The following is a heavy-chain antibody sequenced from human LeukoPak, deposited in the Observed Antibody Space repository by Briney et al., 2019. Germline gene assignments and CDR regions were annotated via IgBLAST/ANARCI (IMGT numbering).Heavy chain of an antibody. Sequence: GKSLRLSCAASGFIFSNYGMHWVRQAPGKGLEWVAVVSYDGRNKYYADSVKGRFTISRDNSKNTLYLQMNSLRAEGTAVYYCARDITVSGSYLDYWGQGTLVTVSS. D-gene: IGHD1-26*01. J-gene: IGHJ4*02. CDR3: ARDITVSGSYLDY. CDR2: VSYDGRNK. V-gene: IGHV3-30*03. CDR1: GFIFSNYG.